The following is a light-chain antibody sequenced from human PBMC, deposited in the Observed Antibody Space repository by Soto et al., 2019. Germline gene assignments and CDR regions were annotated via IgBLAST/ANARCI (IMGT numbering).Light chain of an antibody. CDR2: DVT. V-gene: IGLV2-23*02. Sequence: QSALTQPASVSGSPGQSITISCTGTSSDVGNYNLVSWFQQHPGKAPKLMIYDVTKRPSGVSNRFSGSKSGNTASLTISGLQAEDDAYYYCCSYTRSTSFVFGGGTKLTVL. J-gene: IGLJ3*02. CDR3: CSYTRSTSFV. CDR1: SSDVGNYNL.